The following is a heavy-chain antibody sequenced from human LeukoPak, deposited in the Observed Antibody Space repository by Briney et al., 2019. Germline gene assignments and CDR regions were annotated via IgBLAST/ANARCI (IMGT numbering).Heavy chain of an antibody. D-gene: IGHD6-13*01. Sequence: ASVKLSCKASRYTFSGHYMHWARQAPGQGLEWMGWINPNTGATNYAQKFQGWVTMTRDMSISTTYMELSRLRSDDTAVYFCAREYISSWFDFWGQGTLVTVSS. CDR3: AREYISSWFDF. CDR1: RYTFSGHY. J-gene: IGHJ4*02. CDR2: INPNTGAT. V-gene: IGHV1-2*04.